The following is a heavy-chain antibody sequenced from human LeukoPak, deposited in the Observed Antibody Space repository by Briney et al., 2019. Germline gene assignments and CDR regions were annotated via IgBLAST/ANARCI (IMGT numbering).Heavy chain of an antibody. V-gene: IGHV4-34*01. Sequence: SETLSLTCTVDGGSLSGYYWTWIRQPLGKGLEWIGEINDSGSTNYNPSLKSRVTISLDTSKNQFSLKLSSVTAADTAVYYCNFWSGYYAVKDVWGKGTTVTVSS. CDR2: INDSGST. J-gene: IGHJ6*04. D-gene: IGHD3-3*01. CDR1: GGSLSGYY. CDR3: NFWSGYYAVKDV.